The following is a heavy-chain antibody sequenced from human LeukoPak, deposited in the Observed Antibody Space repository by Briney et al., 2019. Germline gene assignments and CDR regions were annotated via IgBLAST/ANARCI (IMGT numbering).Heavy chain of an antibody. V-gene: IGHV3-30*18. CDR2: ISYDGSNK. D-gene: IGHD6-13*01. J-gene: IGHJ6*02. CDR3: AKAFWGSSWYGSIYYSGMDV. CDR1: GFTFSSYG. Sequence: GRSLRLSCAASGFTFSSYGMHRVRQAPGKGLEWVAVISYDGSNKYYADSVKGRFTISRDNSKNTLYLQMNSLRAEDTAVYYCAKAFWGSSWYGSIYYSGMDVWGQGTTVTVSS.